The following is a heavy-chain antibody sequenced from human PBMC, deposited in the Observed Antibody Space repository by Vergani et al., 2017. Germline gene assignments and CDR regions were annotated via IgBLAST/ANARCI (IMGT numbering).Heavy chain of an antibody. V-gene: IGHV2-5*02. D-gene: IGHD6-13*01. CDR2: SYLDDDK. J-gene: IGHJ6*02. CDR1: GFSLSTSGVG. Sequence: QITLTESGPTLVKPTQTLTLTCPFSGFSLSTSGVGVGWIRHPPGTALEWLALSYLDDDKHYSPSLKSRLTITKDTSKNQVVLKMNNMDPVDTATYYGAHRSGRAAAGNRYYYYGMDVWGQGTTVTVSS. CDR3: AHRSGRAAAGNRYYYYGMDV.